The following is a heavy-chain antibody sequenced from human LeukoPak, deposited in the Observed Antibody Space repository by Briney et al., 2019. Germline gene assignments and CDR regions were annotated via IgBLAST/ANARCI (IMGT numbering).Heavy chain of an antibody. V-gene: IGHV3-21*01. CDR2: ISSSSSYI. Sequence: GRSLRLSCAASGFTFSSYAMHWVRQAPGKGLEWVSSISSSSSYIYHADSMKGRFTISRDNAKNSLYLQMNSLRAEDTAVYYCALTYYDFWGGFWGFDFWGQGTLVTVSS. D-gene: IGHD3-3*01. CDR1: GFTFSSYA. CDR3: ALTYYDFWGGFWGFDF. J-gene: IGHJ4*02.